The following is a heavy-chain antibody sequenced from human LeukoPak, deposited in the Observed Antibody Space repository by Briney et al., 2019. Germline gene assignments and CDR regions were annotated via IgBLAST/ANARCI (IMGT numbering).Heavy chain of an antibody. CDR3: STLTSRGLSDS. Sequence: GGSLRLSCAASGFTFSSHGIHWVRQAPGKGLEWVGRIKSKADGETIDYAAPVKGRFTFSRDDSKNMLYLQMNSLKSEDTAVYYCSTLTSRGLSDSWGQGTLVTVSS. CDR2: IKSKADGETI. D-gene: IGHD1-20*01. V-gene: IGHV3-15*07. J-gene: IGHJ4*02. CDR1: GFTFSSHG.